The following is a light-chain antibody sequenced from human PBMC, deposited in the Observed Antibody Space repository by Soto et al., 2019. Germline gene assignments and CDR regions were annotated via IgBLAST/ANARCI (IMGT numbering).Light chain of an antibody. V-gene: IGLV2-11*01. CDR3: CSYAGSYTRV. CDR1: SSDVGGYNY. J-gene: IGLJ1*01. Sequence: QAALTQPRTVSGSPGQSVTISCTGTSSDVGGYNYVSWCQQHPGKALKLMIYDVGKRPSGVPDRFSGSKSDNTASLTISGLQAEDEADYHCCSYAGSYTRVFGTGTMVTVL. CDR2: DVG.